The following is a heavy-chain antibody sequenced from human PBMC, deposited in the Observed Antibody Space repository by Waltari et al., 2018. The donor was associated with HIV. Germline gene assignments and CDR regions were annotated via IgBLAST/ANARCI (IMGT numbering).Heavy chain of an antibody. CDR3: ARERYCSGGSCPFDY. Sequence: QLQLQESGPGLVKPSETLSLTCTVSGGSISSSSYYWGWIRQPPGKGLGWVGSIYYSGSTYYDPSLKSRVTIAVDTSKNQFSLKRSSVTAADTAVYYCARERYCSGGSCPFDYWGQGTLVTVSS. V-gene: IGHV4-39*07. CDR2: IYYSGST. D-gene: IGHD2-15*01. CDR1: GGSISSSSYY. J-gene: IGHJ4*02.